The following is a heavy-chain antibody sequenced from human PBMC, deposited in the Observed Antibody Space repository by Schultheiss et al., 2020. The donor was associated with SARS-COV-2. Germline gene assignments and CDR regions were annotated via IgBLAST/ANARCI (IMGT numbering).Heavy chain of an antibody. Sequence: GGSLRLSCAASGFTFSTYAIYWVRQAPGTGLEWVAVISYDGSNKYYADSVKGRFTISRDNSKNTLFLQMNSLRAEDTAVYYCAKDTYTVTTVYFDYWGQGTLVTVSS. J-gene: IGHJ4*02. CDR3: AKDTYTVTTVYFDY. CDR1: GFTFSTYA. CDR2: ISYDGSNK. D-gene: IGHD4-17*01. V-gene: IGHV3-30-3*01.